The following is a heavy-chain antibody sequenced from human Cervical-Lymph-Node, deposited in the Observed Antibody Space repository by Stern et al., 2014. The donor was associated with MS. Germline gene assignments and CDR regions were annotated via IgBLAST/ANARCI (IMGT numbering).Heavy chain of an antibody. V-gene: IGHV1-46*03. CDR2: INPSGGST. D-gene: IGHD5-12*01. J-gene: IGHJ4*02. CDR1: GYTFTSYY. Sequence: VQLVQSGAEVKKPGASVKVSCKASGYTFTSYYMHWVRQAPGQGLEWMGIINPSGGSTSYAQKFQGRVTMTRDTSTSTVYMELSSLRSEDTAVYYCARGVGDIVATTAWGYWGQGTLVTVSS. CDR3: ARGVGDIVATTAWGY.